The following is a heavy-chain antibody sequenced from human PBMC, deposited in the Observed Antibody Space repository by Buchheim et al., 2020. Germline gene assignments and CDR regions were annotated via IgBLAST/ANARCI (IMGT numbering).Heavy chain of an antibody. J-gene: IGHJ4*02. D-gene: IGHD2-8*01. CDR3: ATEWATPVHFDY. V-gene: IGHV3-30-3*01. CDR1: GFTFSSYA. Sequence: QVQLVESGGGVVQPGRSLRLSCAASGFTFSSYAMHWVRQAPGKGLEWVAVISYDGSNKYYADSVKGRFTISRDNSKNTLYLQMNSLRAEDTAVYYCATEWATPVHFDYWGQGTL. CDR2: ISYDGSNK.